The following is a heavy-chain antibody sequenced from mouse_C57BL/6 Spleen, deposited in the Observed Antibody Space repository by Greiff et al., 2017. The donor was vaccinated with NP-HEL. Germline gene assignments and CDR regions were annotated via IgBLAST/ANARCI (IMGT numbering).Heavy chain of an antibody. Sequence: QVQLQQPGTELVKPGASVKLSCKASGYTFTSYWMHWVKQRPGQGLEWIGNINPSNGGTNYNEKFKSKATLTVDQSSSTAYMQLSSLTSEDSAVYYCARRGVYYYGSSLNFDVWGTGTTVTVSS. J-gene: IGHJ1*03. D-gene: IGHD1-1*01. CDR1: GYTFTSYW. V-gene: IGHV1-53*01. CDR2: INPSNGGT. CDR3: ARRGVYYYGSSLNFDV.